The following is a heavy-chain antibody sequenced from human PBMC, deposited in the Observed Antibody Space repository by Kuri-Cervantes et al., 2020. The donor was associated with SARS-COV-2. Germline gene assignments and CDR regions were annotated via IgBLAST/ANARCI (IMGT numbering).Heavy chain of an antibody. CDR3: ARLGYCSSTSCYNRALDI. J-gene: IGHJ3*02. D-gene: IGHD2-2*02. CDR1: GYSFTSYW. CDR2: IYPGYSDT. V-gene: IGHV5-51*01. Sequence: GGSLRLSCKGSGYSFTSYWIGWVRQMPGKGLEWMGIIYPGYSDTRYSPSFRGQVTISADKSISTAYLQWSSLKASDTAMYYCARLGYCSSTSCYNRALDIWGQGTMVTVSS.